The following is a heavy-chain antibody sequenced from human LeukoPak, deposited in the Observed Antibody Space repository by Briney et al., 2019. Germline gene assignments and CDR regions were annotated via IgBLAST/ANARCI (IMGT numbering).Heavy chain of an antibody. V-gene: IGHV1-46*01. J-gene: IGHJ4*02. CDR1: GYTFTSYY. CDR2: INSSGGST. D-gene: IGHD2-15*01. Sequence: ASVKVSCKASGYTFTSYYMHWVRQAPRQGLEWMGIINSSGGSTGYAKKFQGRVTMTRDTFTSTVYMELSSLRSEDTAVYYCARGSMVVTALSDYWGQGTLVTVSS. CDR3: ARGSMVVTALSDY.